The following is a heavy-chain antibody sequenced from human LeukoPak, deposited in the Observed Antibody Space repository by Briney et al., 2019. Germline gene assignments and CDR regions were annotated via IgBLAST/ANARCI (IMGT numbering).Heavy chain of an antibody. J-gene: IGHJ4*02. Sequence: ASVKVSCKASGYTFTGYYMHWVRQAPGQGLEWMGRINPNSGGTNYAQKLQGRVTMTRDTSISTAYMELSRLRSDDTAVYYCARGLGGYYYRSFDYWGQGTLVTVSS. CDR2: INPNSGGT. D-gene: IGHD3-22*01. CDR1: GYTFTGYY. V-gene: IGHV1-2*06. CDR3: ARGLGGYYYRSFDY.